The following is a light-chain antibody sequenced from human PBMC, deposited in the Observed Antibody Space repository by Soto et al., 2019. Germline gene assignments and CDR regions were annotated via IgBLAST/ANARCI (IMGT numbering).Light chain of an antibody. Sequence: EIVLTQSPASLCLSPGEGATLSCRASQSVSSYLAWYQQKPGQAPRLLIYDASNRATGIPARFSGSGSGTDFTLIIRSLEPEDSAVYYCQQYGSSPPINCGQGTRLAIK. CDR3: QQYGSSPPIN. CDR2: DAS. J-gene: IGKJ5*01. CDR1: QSVSSY. V-gene: IGKV3-11*01.